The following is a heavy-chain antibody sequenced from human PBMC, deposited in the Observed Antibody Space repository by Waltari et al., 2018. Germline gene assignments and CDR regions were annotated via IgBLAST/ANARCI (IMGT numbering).Heavy chain of an antibody. Sequence: EVQLVESGGGLVKPGGSLSLSCAASGFTFSSYSMNWVRQAPGKGLEWVSSISSSSSYIYYADSVKGRFTISRDNAKNSLYLQTNSLRAEDTAVYYCARVGGWFERQLANDYWGQGTLVTVSS. CDR1: GFTFSSYS. CDR2: ISSSSSYI. V-gene: IGHV3-21*01. D-gene: IGHD6-6*01. CDR3: ARVGGWFERQLANDY. J-gene: IGHJ4*02.